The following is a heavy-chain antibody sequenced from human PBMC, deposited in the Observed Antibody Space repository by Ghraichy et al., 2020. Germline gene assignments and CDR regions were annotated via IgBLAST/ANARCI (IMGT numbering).Heavy chain of an antibody. J-gene: IGHJ4*02. D-gene: IGHD7-27*01. CDR3: ARVSVLTGDDLGYFDY. CDR2: ISSSSSYI. V-gene: IGHV3-21*01. CDR1: GFTFSSYS. Sequence: GESLNISCAASGFTFSSYSMNWVRQAPGKGLEWVSSISSSSSYIYYADSVKGRFTISRDNAKNSLYLQMNSLRAEDTAVYYCARVSVLTGDDLGYFDYWGQGTLVTVSS.